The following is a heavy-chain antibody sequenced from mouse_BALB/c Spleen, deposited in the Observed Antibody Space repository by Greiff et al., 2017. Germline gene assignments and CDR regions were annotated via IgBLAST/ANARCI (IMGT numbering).Heavy chain of an antibody. Sequence: EVQVVESGGGLVQPGGSRKLSCAASGFTFSSFGMHWVRQAPEKGLEWVAYISSGSSTIYYADTVKGRFTISRDNPKNTLFQQMTSLRSEDTAMYYCARGNPDYYAMDYWGQGTSVTVSS. CDR2: ISSGSSTI. V-gene: IGHV5-17*02. J-gene: IGHJ4*01. CDR1: GFTFSSFG. CDR3: ARGNPDYYAMDY. D-gene: IGHD2-1*01.